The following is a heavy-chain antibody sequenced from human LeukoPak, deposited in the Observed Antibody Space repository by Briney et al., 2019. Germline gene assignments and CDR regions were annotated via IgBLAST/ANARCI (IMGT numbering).Heavy chain of an antibody. CDR2: IYYSGST. J-gene: IGHJ4*02. CDR3: ARYSLRITGKTPLWDY. D-gene: IGHD1-20*01. Sequence: PSETLSLTCTVSGCSISSYYLSWIRQPPGKGRNWVGSIYYSGSTYYNPSLKSRVTISVDTSKNQFSLQLSSVTAADTAVYYCARYSLRITGKTPLWDYWGQGTLVTVSS. CDR1: GCSISSYY. V-gene: IGHV4-39*01.